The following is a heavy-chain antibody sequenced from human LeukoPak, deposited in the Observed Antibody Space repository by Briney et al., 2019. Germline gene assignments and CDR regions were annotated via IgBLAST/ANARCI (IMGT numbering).Heavy chain of an antibody. Sequence: SETLSLTCTVSGGSISNYYWTWIRQPAGKGLEWIGRIYTNGNTNYNPSLKSRVTMSVDTSKNQFSLKLNSVTAADTAVYYCARGRGDDYGDLMFDPWGQGTLVTVSS. V-gene: IGHV4-4*07. CDR3: ARGRGDDYGDLMFDP. CDR1: GGSISNYY. D-gene: IGHD4-17*01. J-gene: IGHJ5*02. CDR2: IYTNGNT.